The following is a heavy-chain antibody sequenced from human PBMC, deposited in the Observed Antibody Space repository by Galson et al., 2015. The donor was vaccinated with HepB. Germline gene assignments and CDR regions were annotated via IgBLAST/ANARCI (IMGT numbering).Heavy chain of an antibody. CDR2: IRSKANSYAT. CDR1: GFTVSVPA. CDR3: TRLKEDY. Sequence: SLRLSAAAQGFTVSVPAMHWVRQASGKGLEWVGRIRSKANSYATAYAASVKGRFTIARDDSKNTAYLQMNSLKTEDTAVYYCTRLKEDYWGQGTLVTVSS. V-gene: IGHV3-73*01. J-gene: IGHJ4*02.